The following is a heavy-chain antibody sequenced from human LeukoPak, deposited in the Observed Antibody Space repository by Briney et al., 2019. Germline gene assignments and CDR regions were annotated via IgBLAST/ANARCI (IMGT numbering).Heavy chain of an antibody. CDR1: GGSISSSSYY. CDR2: IYYSGST. CDR3: ARGRGGCYDSSGPLLR. D-gene: IGHD3-22*01. V-gene: IGHV4-39*07. Sequence: SETLSLTCTVSGGSISSSSYYWGWIRQPPGKGLEWIGSIYYSGSTYYNPSLKSRVTISVDTSKNQFSLKLSSVTAADTAVYYCARGRGGCYDSSGPLLRWGQGTLVTVSS. J-gene: IGHJ4*02.